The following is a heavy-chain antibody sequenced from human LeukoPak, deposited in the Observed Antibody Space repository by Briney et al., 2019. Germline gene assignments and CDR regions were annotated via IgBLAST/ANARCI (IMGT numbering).Heavy chain of an antibody. D-gene: IGHD1-26*01. V-gene: IGHV3-30*02. CDR1: GFVFSSFA. Sequence: GGSLRLSCAASGFVFSSFAMHWVRQAPGKGLEWVAFIRSDGTNEYYADSVKGRFSISRDNSKNTLYLQMNSLRPEDTGVYYCAKDPGWDDEAKYFDHWGQGTLVTVSS. CDR2: IRSDGTNE. CDR3: AKDPGWDDEAKYFDH. J-gene: IGHJ4*02.